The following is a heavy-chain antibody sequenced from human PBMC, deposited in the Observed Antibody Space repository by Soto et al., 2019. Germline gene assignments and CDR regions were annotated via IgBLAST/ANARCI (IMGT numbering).Heavy chain of an antibody. CDR1: GFTFDDYA. J-gene: IGHJ6*02. V-gene: IGHV3-9*01. D-gene: IGHD1-26*01. CDR2: ISWNSGSI. CDR3: AKDISLAGTYYYGMDV. Sequence: GGSLRLSCAASGFTFDDYAMHWVRPAPGKGLEWVSGISWNSGSIGYADSVKGRFTISRDNAKNSLYLQMNSLRAEDTALYYCAKDISLAGTYYYGMDVWGQGTTVTVSS.